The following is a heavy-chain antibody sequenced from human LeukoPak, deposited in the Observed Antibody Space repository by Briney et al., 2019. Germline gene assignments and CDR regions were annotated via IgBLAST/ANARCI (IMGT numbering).Heavy chain of an antibody. D-gene: IGHD3-3*01. CDR3: ARVGTIFGVTSRYWFDP. CDR1: GYTFTSYA. CDR2: INAGNGNT. J-gene: IGHJ5*02. Sequence: ASVKVSCKASGYTFTSYAMHWVRQAPGQRLEWMGWINAGNGNTKYSQKFQGRVTITRDTPASTAYMELSSLRSEDTAVYYCARVGTIFGVTSRYWFDPWGQGTLVTVSS. V-gene: IGHV1-3*01.